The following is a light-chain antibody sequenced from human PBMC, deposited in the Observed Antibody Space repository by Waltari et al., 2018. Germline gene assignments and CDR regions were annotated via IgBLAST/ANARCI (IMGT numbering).Light chain of an antibody. Sequence: QSALTQPPSVSGSPGQSVTISSTGTSSDVGSYTRVSWYQQPPGTAPKLMIYEVSNRPSGVPDRFSGSKSGNTASLTISGVQAEDEAEYYCSSYTSSTTSYVVFGGGTKLTVL. J-gene: IGLJ2*01. CDR3: SSYTSSTTSYVV. V-gene: IGLV2-18*02. CDR2: EVS. CDR1: SSDVGSYTR.